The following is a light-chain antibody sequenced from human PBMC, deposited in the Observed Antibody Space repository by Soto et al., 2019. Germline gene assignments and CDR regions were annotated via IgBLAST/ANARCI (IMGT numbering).Light chain of an antibody. CDR3: QQYGSSPDT. J-gene: IGKJ2*01. CDR1: QSVSSSY. Sequence: ELVLPQSPGTLSLSPGERATLSCRASQSVSSSYLAWYQQKPGQAPRLLIYGASSRATGIPDRFSGSGSGTDFTLTISRLEPEDFAVYYCQQYGSSPDTFGQGTKLEIK. CDR2: GAS. V-gene: IGKV3-20*01.